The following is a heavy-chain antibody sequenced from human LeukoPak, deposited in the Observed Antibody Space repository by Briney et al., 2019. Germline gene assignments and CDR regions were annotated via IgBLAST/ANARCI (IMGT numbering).Heavy chain of an antibody. V-gene: IGHV1-2*02. CDR3: ARYGRITMVRGEPHRGAAYYFDY. D-gene: IGHD3-10*01. CDR1: GYTFTGYY. CDR2: INPNSGGT. Sequence: GASVKVSCKASGYTFTGYYMHWVRQAPGQGLEWMGWINPNSGGTNYAQKFQGRVTMTRDTSISTAYMELSRLRSDDAAVYYCARYGRITMVRGEPHRGAAYYFDYWGQGTLVTVSS. J-gene: IGHJ4*02.